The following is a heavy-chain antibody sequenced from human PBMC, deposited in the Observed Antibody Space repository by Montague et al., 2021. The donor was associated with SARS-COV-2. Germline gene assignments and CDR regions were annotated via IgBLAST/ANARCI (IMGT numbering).Heavy chain of an antibody. V-gene: IGHV4-59*08. J-gene: IGHJ3*02. D-gene: IGHD2-2*01. CDR1: GVSISSYY. CDR2: IYYSGST. CDR3: AKQALTRYCTSTTCFGAAFDI. Sequence: TLSLTCTVSGVSISSYYWTWIRQPPGKGLEWIGFIYYSGSTNYNPSLKSRVTISVDTSKNQCSLKLSSVTAADTAVYYCAKQALTRYCTSTTCFGAAFDIWGQGTMVTVSS.